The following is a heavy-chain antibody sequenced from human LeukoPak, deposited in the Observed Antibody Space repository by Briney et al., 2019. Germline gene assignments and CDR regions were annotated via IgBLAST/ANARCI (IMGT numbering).Heavy chain of an antibody. CDR1: GFTFSSYT. CDR2: ISYDGSNK. V-gene: IGHV3-30-3*01. D-gene: IGHD6-19*01. CDR3: ARAPYTSGWYFAFDY. Sequence: GGSLRLSCAASGFTFSSYTMHWVRQAPGKGLEWVAVISYDGSNKYYADSVKGRFTISRDNSKNTLYLQMNSLRTEDTAVYYCARAPYTSGWYFAFDYWGQGTLVTVSS. J-gene: IGHJ4*02.